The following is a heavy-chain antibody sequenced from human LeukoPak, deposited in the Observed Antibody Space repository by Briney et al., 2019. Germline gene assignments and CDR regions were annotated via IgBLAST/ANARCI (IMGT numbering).Heavy chain of an antibody. CDR3: ARGSGETGGYYYVY. Sequence: SVKVSCKASGGSFSRYAISWVRQAPGQGLEWMGGIIPIFGIANYVQKFQGRVTITADESTRTAYMELRTLRSGDTAIYYCARGSGETGGYYYVYWGRGTPVTVSS. CDR2: IIPIFGIA. J-gene: IGHJ4*02. CDR1: GGSFSRYA. V-gene: IGHV1-69*01. D-gene: IGHD3-22*01.